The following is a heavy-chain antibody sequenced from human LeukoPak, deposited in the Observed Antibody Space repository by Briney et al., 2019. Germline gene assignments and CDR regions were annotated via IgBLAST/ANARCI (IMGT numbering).Heavy chain of an antibody. D-gene: IGHD1-1*01. CDR3: TRDWIPDY. CDR1: GFTFGDYA. Sequence: PGGSLRLSCTASGFTFGDYAMSWFRQAPGKGLEWVGFIRNKANRGTTDYAASVKGRFTISRDDSKSIAYLQMNSLKIEDTAVYYCTRDWIPDYWGQGTLVTVSS. CDR2: IRNKANRGTT. V-gene: IGHV3-49*03. J-gene: IGHJ4*02.